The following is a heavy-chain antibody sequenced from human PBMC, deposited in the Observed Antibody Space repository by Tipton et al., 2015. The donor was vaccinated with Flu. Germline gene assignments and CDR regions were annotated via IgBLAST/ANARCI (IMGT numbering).Heavy chain of an antibody. Sequence: SLRLSCAASGFTFSSYWMNWVRQAPGKGLEWVANIKPDGSEKNYVDSVKGRFTISRDNGKNSLYLQMNNLRAEDTAVYFCVRDETSVKWGPWGQGTLVTVSS. CDR2: IKPDGSEK. CDR1: GFTFSSYW. D-gene: IGHD4-11*01. CDR3: VRDETSVKWGP. J-gene: IGHJ5*02. V-gene: IGHV3-7*01.